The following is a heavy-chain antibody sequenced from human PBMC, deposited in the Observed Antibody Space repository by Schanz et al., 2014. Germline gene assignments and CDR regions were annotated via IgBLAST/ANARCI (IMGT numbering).Heavy chain of an antibody. J-gene: IGHJ4*02. CDR1: GFTFRDYY. D-gene: IGHD2-2*01. CDR2: ISHSGGSK. Sequence: EVQLLESGGGLVQPGESLRVSCAASGFTFRDYYMSWIRQAPGKGLEWVSSISHSGGSKYYADSVKGRFTISRDNSKNTLYLHMNTLRSEDTAVYYCAKDSTHIDIVLVPTAIDYWGQGTLVTVSS. V-gene: IGHV3-23*01. CDR3: AKDSTHIDIVLVPTAIDY.